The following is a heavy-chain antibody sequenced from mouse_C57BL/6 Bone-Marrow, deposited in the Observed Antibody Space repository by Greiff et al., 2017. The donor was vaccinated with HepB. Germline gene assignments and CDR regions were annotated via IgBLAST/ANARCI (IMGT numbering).Heavy chain of an antibody. CDR1: GISITTGNYR. CDR2: IYYRGTI. Sequence: EVQLVESGPGLVKPSPTVFLTCTVTGISITTGNYRWSWIRQFPGNKLEWIGYIYYRGTITYNPSLTSRTTITRDTPKNQFFLEMNSLTAEDTATYYCAREGPLYGLDYWGQGTTLTVSS. CDR3: AREGPLYGLDY. V-gene: IGHV3-5*01. D-gene: IGHD1-1*01. J-gene: IGHJ2*01.